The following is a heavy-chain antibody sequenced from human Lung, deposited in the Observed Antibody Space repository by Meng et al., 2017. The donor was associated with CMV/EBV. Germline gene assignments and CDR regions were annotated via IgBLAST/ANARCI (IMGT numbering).Heavy chain of an antibody. CDR1: GFTFRTSW. Sequence: GESXKISCAAAGFTFRTSWMSWVRQAPGRGLEWVANIKNDGSEEYYVDSLTGRCTITRDNAKKSLYLQMNSLRADDTALYYCGRDPGFGALDFWGQGSLVTVSS. V-gene: IGHV3-7*01. J-gene: IGHJ4*02. CDR2: IKNDGSEE. D-gene: IGHD3-10*01. CDR3: GRDPGFGALDF.